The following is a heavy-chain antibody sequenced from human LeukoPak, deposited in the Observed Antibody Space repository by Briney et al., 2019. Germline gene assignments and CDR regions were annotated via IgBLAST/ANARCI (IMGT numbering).Heavy chain of an antibody. J-gene: IGHJ4*02. V-gene: IGHV4-59*08. CDR3: ARLSGYSSSWVDY. CDR2: IYYSGST. Sequence: KPSETLSLTCTVSGGSISSYYWSWIRQPPGKGLEWIGYIYYSGSTNYNPSLKSRVTLSVDTSKNQFSLKLNSVTAADTAVYYCARLSGYSSSWVDYWGQGTLVTVSS. CDR1: GGSISSYY. D-gene: IGHD6-13*01.